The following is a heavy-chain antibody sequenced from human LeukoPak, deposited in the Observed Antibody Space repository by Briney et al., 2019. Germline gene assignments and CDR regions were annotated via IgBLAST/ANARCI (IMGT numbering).Heavy chain of an antibody. CDR1: GFTFSSYA. Sequence: GGSLRLSCAASGFTFSSYAMSWVRQAPGKGLEWVSAISGSGGSTYYADSVKGRFTISRDNSKNTLYLQMNSLRAEDTAVYYCAKAQGRYYDILTGYYGPDYGMDVWGQGTTVTVSS. D-gene: IGHD3-9*01. V-gene: IGHV3-23*01. CDR3: AKAQGRYYDILTGYYGPDYGMDV. CDR2: ISGSGGST. J-gene: IGHJ6*02.